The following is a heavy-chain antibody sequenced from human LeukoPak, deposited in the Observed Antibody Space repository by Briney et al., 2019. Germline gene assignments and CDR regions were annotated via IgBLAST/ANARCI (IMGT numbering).Heavy chain of an antibody. CDR1: GFTFDDYA. D-gene: IGHD6-19*01. Sequence: GRSLRLSCAASGFTFDDYAMPWVRQAPGKGLEWVSGISWNSGSIGYADSVKGRFTISRDNAKNSLYLQMNSLRAEDTALYYCCIAVAGTIDYWGQGTLVTVSS. J-gene: IGHJ4*02. CDR2: ISWNSGSI. CDR3: CIAVAGTIDY. V-gene: IGHV3-9*01.